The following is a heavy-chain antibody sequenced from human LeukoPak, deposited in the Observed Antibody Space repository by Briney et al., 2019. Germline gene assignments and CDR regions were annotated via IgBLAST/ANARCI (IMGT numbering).Heavy chain of an antibody. D-gene: IGHD3-10*01. CDR1: VYTGTKFS. J-gene: IGHJ4*01. Sequence: ASVKVSRKFTVYTGTKFSSHCVRQAPGKGLEWMGGFDPDTAETVFARKFQGRVTGTEDTSTNTAYMDLTSLRSEDTAVYYCATAESTPVMVDTLHFWGQGTLVTVSS. CDR3: ATAESTPVMVDTLHF. V-gene: IGHV1-24*01. CDR2: FDPDTAET.